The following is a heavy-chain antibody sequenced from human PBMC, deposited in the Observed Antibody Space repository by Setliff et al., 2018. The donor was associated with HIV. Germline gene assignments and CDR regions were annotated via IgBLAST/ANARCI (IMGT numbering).Heavy chain of an antibody. V-gene: IGHV4-61*09. Sequence: SETLSLTCTFSGDSISSGNYYWSWIRQPAGKGLEWIGHIYSTGSTNYNPSLKSRVTISSDTSKNLFSLKLTTVTAADAAVYYCTRDTGYILSGYRPHWYFDLWGRGTLVTVSS. CDR2: IYSTGST. CDR3: TRDTGYILSGYRPHWYFDL. J-gene: IGHJ2*01. CDR1: GDSISSGNYY. D-gene: IGHD3-9*01.